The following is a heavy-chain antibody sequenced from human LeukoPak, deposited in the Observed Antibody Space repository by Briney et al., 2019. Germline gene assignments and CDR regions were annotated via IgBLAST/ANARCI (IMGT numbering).Heavy chain of an antibody. V-gene: IGHV3-23*01. CDR1: GFTFSSYA. Sequence: QPGGSLRLSCAASGFTFSSYAMSWVRQAPGKGLEWVSAISGSGGSTYYADSVKGRFTISRDNSKNTLYLQMNSLRAEDTAVYYCARVSVNYYGMDVWGQGTTVTVSS. CDR3: ARVSVNYYGMDV. CDR2: ISGSGGST. J-gene: IGHJ6*02. D-gene: IGHD2/OR15-2a*01.